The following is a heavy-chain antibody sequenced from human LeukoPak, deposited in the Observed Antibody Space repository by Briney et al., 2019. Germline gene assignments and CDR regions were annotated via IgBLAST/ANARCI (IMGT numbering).Heavy chain of an antibody. D-gene: IGHD3-16*01. V-gene: IGHV4-59*01. Sequence: SETLSLTCTVAYDSISSYYWSWIRQPPGKGLEWIGYIHNSGSTMYNPSLKSRLAMSLDTSKNQFSLNLDSVTAADTAVYYCARGIRGAADYWGQGTLVTVSS. CDR1: YDSISSYY. CDR3: ARGIRGAADY. J-gene: IGHJ4*02. CDR2: IHNSGST.